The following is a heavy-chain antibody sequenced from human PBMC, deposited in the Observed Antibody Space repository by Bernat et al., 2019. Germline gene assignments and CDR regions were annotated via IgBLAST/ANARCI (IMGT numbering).Heavy chain of an antibody. CDR1: GGSISSSSYY. D-gene: IGHD1-26*01. CDR2: IYYSGST. V-gene: IGHV4-39*01. CDR3: ATLPAPYSGSYYPDY. Sequence: QLQLQESGPGLVQPSATLSLTCTVSGGSISSSSYYWGWIRQPPGKGLEWIGSIYYSGSTYYNPSLKSRVTISVDTSKSQFSLKLSSVTAADTAVYYCATLPAPYSGSYYPDYWGQGTLVTVSS. J-gene: IGHJ4*02.